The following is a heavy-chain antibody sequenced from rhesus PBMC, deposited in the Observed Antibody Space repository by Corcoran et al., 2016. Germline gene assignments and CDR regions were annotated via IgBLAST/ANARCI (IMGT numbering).Heavy chain of an antibody. V-gene: IGHV3-119*01. CDR3: AREGTGTYFDY. CDR2: ISSDGTGT. Sequence: EVQLVESGGGLVQPGGSLRLSCAASGFTFSSYWMYWVRQAPGKGLEWVSRISSDGTGTSYAASVKGRFTISRENAKNSLYLQMNSLRAEDTAVYYCAREGTGTYFDYWGQGVLVTVSS. D-gene: IGHD1-7*02. J-gene: IGHJ4*01. CDR1: GFTFSSYW.